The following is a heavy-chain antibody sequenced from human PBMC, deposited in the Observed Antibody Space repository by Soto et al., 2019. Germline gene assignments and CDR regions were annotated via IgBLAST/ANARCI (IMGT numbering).Heavy chain of an antibody. CDR2: ISYDGRSK. CDR3: ARDRGWSRSHYFDS. CDR1: GFTFSNHG. J-gene: IGHJ4*02. Sequence: QVQSVEFGGGVVQPGTSLRLSCAVSGFTFSNHGMHWVRQAPGKGLEWVAFISYDGRSKDYADSLKGRFTISRDNFKDTLFLQMNTLRGDDTAVYYCARDRGWSRSHYFDSWGQGTLVNVSS. V-gene: IGHV3-33*01. D-gene: IGHD2-15*01.